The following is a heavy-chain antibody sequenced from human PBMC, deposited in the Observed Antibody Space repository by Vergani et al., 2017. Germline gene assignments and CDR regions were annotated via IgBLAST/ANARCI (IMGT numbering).Heavy chain of an antibody. CDR1: GFTFSSYA. J-gene: IGHJ5*02. CDR2: ISGSGGST. CDR3: AKDSTYYYGSGGWFDP. Sequence: EVQLLESGGGLVQPGGSLRLSCAASGFTFSSYAMSWVRQAPGKGLEWVSAISGSGGSTYYADSVKGRFTISRDNSKNTLYLQMNSLRAEDTAVYYCAKDSTYYYGSGGWFDPWGQGTLVTVSS. D-gene: IGHD3-10*01. V-gene: IGHV3-23*01.